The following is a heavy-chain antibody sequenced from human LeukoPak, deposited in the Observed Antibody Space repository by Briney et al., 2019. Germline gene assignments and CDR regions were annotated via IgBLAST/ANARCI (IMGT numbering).Heavy chain of an antibody. V-gene: IGHV4-59*12. Sequence: SETLSLTCSVSGVSISTYYWIWIRQPPAKGLEWMGFFSYSGSTKYNPSLKSRVTMSVDTSKNQFSLNLTSVTAADTAVYYCASGSHAVTTHFDYWGQGTLVTVSS. CDR1: GVSISTYY. D-gene: IGHD3-16*01. CDR2: FSYSGST. J-gene: IGHJ4*02. CDR3: ASGSHAVTTHFDY.